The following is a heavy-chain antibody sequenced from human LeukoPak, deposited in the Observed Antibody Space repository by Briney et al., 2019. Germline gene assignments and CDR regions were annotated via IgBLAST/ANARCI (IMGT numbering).Heavy chain of an antibody. D-gene: IGHD2-15*01. Sequence: GRSLRLSCAASGFTFGTYAMHWVRQAPGKGLEWGAVMWSDGDNRYYADSVKGRFTISRDNSKNTLYLEMNSLRAEDTAVYYCVRDRCSGGSCRLFDYWGQGAMVTVSS. CDR2: MWSDGDNR. CDR3: VRDRCSGGSCRLFDY. J-gene: IGHJ4*02. CDR1: GFTFGTYA. V-gene: IGHV3-33*01.